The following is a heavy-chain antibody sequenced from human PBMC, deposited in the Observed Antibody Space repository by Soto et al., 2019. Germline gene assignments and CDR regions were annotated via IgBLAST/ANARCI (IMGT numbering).Heavy chain of an antibody. J-gene: IGHJ6*02. CDR2: INLRSGDS. D-gene: IGHD2-2*02. CDR1: GNTFTSYY. CDR3: ARNQRSFYNYYGMDV. V-gene: IGHV1-46*04. Sequence: QVQLVQSGAEVKKPGASVKVSCETSGNTFTSYYIHWVRQAPGQGLEWMGIINLRSGDSSYAQDLQGRVTMTRDTSTNIVYMALYSLTFGDTAVYFCARNQRSFYNYYGMDVWGQGTTVTVSS.